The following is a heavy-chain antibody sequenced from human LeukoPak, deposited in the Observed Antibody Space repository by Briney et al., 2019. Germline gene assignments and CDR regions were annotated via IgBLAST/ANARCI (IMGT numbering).Heavy chain of an antibody. CDR2: ISGSGGST. V-gene: IGHV3-23*01. Sequence: PGGSLRLSCAASGFTVSSNYMSWVRQAPGKGLEWVSAISGSGGSTYYADSVKGRFTISRDNSKNTLYLQMNSLRAEDTAVYYCAKAPAIVVVVAAYFDYWGQGTLVTVSS. CDR1: GFTVSSNY. J-gene: IGHJ4*02. D-gene: IGHD2-15*01. CDR3: AKAPAIVVVVAAYFDY.